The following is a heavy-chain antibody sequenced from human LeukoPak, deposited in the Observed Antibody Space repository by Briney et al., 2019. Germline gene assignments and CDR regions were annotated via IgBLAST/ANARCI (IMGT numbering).Heavy chain of an antibody. CDR1: GFSFGSYA. Sequence: GGSLRLSCAASGFSFGSYAMSWVRQAPGKGLEWVSAISDSGGSSWYADSVRGRSTISRDNSKNTVYLQMQSLRAEDTAVYFCARDRYFSRDQFDYWGQGTLVTVSS. J-gene: IGHJ4*02. CDR3: ARDRYFSRDQFDY. V-gene: IGHV3-23*01. D-gene: IGHD2-2*01. CDR2: ISDSGGSS.